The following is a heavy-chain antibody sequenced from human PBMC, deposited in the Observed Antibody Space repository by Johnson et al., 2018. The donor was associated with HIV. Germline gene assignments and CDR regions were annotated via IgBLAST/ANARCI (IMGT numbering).Heavy chain of an antibody. Sequence: QMLLVESGGGLVQPGGSLRLSCAASGFTFNTHTMHWVRQIPGKGLECVAFISYDGANKAYADSVKGRFTISRDNSKSTLYLQMNSLRDEDTAVYFCAKDTEDSVRMVYAPFDIWGQGTLVTVSS. CDR2: ISYDGANK. J-gene: IGHJ3*02. D-gene: IGHD2-8*01. CDR3: AKDTEDSVRMVYAPFDI. V-gene: IGHV3-30-3*01. CDR1: GFTFNTHT.